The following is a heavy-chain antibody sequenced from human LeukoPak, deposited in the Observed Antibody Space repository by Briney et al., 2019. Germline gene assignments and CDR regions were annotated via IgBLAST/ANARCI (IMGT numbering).Heavy chain of an antibody. Sequence: SETLSLTCSVSGGSLSSFYWSWIRQSPGTGLEWIGYIYYSGSTSYNASLKRRVTISLDTAKNQFSLTLTSVTAADTAVYFCARRTIGYYFDYWGQGIRVTVSS. CDR2: IYYSGST. CDR1: GGSLSSFY. J-gene: IGHJ4*02. CDR3: ARRTIGYYFDY. V-gene: IGHV4-59*08.